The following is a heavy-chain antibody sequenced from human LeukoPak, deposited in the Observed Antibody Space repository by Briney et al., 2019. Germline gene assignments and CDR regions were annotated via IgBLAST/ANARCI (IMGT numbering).Heavy chain of an antibody. CDR3: ARGADRGIVVAAD. Sequence: QTGGSLRLSCAASGFTFSSYAMHWVRQAPGKGLEWVAVISYDGSNKYYADSVKGRFTISRDNSKNTLYLQMNSLRAEDTAVCYCARGADRGIVVAADWGQGALVTVSS. CDR2: ISYDGSNK. V-gene: IGHV3-30-3*01. CDR1: GFTFSSYA. D-gene: IGHD6-19*01. J-gene: IGHJ4*02.